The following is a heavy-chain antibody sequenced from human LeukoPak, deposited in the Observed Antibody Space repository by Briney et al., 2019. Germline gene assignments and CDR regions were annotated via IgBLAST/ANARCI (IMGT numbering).Heavy chain of an antibody. J-gene: IGHJ4*02. V-gene: IGHV4-59*01. Sequence: SETLSLTCPVSGGSLSSYYWSWLRQPPGTGREWIGYIYYSGSTNYNPSLQSRVTISVDTSKNQFSLKLSSVTAADTAGYYCARDRSGLLWFDVGYWGQGTLVTASS. CDR3: ARDRSGLLWFDVGY. CDR2: IYYSGST. CDR1: GGSLSSYY. D-gene: IGHD3-10*01.